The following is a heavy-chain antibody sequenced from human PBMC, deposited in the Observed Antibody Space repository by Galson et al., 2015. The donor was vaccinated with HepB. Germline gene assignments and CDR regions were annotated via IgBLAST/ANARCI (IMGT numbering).Heavy chain of an antibody. J-gene: IGHJ4*02. V-gene: IGHV3-30*18. CDR3: AKDRGTYYRGAFDY. D-gene: IGHD3-10*01. Sequence: SLRLSCVASGFIFRNYGMHWVRQAPGKGLEWVAVISSDGSNQYYADSVKGRFTISRDNSKNTLYLQMNSLRAEDTAVYYCAKDRGTYYRGAFDYWGQGTLVTVSS. CDR1: GFIFRNYG. CDR2: ISSDGSNQ.